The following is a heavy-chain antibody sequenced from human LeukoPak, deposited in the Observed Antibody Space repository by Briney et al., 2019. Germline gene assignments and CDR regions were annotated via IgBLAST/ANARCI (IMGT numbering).Heavy chain of an antibody. D-gene: IGHD6-19*01. CDR3: AGSTGIAVAGKTRPFDY. Sequence: HSGSTNYNPSLKSRVTISVDTSKNQFSLKLSSVTAADTAVYYCAGSTGIAVAGKTRPFDYWGQGTLVTVSS. V-gene: IGHV4-34*01. J-gene: IGHJ4*02. CDR2: HSGST.